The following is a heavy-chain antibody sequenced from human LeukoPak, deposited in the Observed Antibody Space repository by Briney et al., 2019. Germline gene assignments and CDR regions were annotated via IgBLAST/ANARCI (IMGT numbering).Heavy chain of an antibody. Sequence: ASVKVSCKASGYTFTSYGMSWVRQAPGQGLEWMGGIIVILGTVNYAQDFQDRVTITADESTSTAYMELSSLRSEDTAVYYCASAKSVTGWYFNYWGQGTLVTVSS. CDR2: IIVILGTV. CDR3: ASAKSVTGWYFNY. J-gene: IGHJ4*02. CDR1: GYTFTSYG. D-gene: IGHD6-19*01. V-gene: IGHV1-69*13.